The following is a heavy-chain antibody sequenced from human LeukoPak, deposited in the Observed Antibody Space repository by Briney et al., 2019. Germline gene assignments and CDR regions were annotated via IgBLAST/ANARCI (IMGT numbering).Heavy chain of an antibody. J-gene: IGHJ3*02. CDR2: IYYSGST. V-gene: IGHV4-31*03. D-gene: IGHD3-22*01. Sequence: PSQTLSLTCTVSGGSISSGGYYWSWIRQHPGKGLEWIGYIYYSGSTYYNPSLKSRVTISVDTSKNQFSLKLSSVTAADTAVYYCARLRDSSGYYYVSNAFDIWGQGTMVTVSS. CDR3: ARLRDSSGYYYVSNAFDI. CDR1: GGSISSGGYY.